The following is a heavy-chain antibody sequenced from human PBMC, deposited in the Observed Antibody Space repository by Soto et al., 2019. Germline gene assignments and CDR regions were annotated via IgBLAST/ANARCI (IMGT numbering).Heavy chain of an antibody. J-gene: IGHJ4*02. D-gene: IGHD4-17*01. CDR3: AKDNLETTVTNPSY. V-gene: IGHV3-30*18. CDR2: ISYDGNNK. CDR1: GFTFSSYG. Sequence: QVQLVESGGGVVQPGRSLRLSCAASGFTFSSYGMHWVRQAPGKGLDWVAVISYDGNNKYYADSVKGRVTISRDNFKITLYLQLDSLRAADTAMYYCAKDNLETTVTNPSYCGQGTLVTVSS.